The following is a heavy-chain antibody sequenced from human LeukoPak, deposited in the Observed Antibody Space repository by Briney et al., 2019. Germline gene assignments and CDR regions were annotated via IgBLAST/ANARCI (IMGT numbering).Heavy chain of an antibody. D-gene: IGHD5-18*01. V-gene: IGHV3-64D*09. CDR1: GFTFSRYA. J-gene: IGHJ4*02. CDR3: VKARGIQLWLPGDY. CDR2: ISSNGGST. Sequence: GGSLRLSCSASGFTFSRYAMHWVRQAPGKGLEYVSAISSNGGSTYYGDSVKGRFTISRDNSKSTLYLQMSSLRAEDTAVYYCVKARGIQLWLPGDYWGQGTLVTVSS.